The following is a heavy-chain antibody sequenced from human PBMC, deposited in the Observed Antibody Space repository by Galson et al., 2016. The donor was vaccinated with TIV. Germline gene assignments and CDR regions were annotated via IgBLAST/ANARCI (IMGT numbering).Heavy chain of an antibody. CDR1: GFTFSHVG. V-gene: IGHV3-30*02. CDR2: IRYDATKT. D-gene: IGHD1-1*01. J-gene: IGHJ4*02. Sequence: SLRLSCAASGFTFSHVGMHWVRQAPGKGLEWLAFIRYDATKTYYAESVKGRFTISRDQSRSALYLQLNALRGDDTAMYYCAKDGRTDFLDLEYWGQGTRVTVSS. CDR3: AKDGRTDFLDLEY.